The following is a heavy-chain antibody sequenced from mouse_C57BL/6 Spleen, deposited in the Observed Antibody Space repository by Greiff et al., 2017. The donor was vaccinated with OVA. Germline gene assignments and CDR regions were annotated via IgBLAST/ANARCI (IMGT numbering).Heavy chain of an antibody. J-gene: IGHJ2*01. CDR3: AREEGLDYFDY. CDR1: GYTFTSYW. D-gene: IGHD2-13*01. V-gene: IGHV1-64*01. Sequence: QVQLQQSGAELVKPGASVKLSCKASGYTFTSYWMHWVKQRPGQGLEWIGMIHPNSGSTNYNEKFKSKATLTVDKSSSTAYMQLSSLTSEDSAVYYCAREEGLDYFDYWGQGTTLTVSS. CDR2: IHPNSGST.